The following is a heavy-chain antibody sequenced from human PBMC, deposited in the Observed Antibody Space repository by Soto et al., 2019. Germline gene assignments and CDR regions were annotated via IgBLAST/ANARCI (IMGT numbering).Heavy chain of an antibody. V-gene: IGHV3-23*01. CDR2: ISGSGGST. CDR1: GFTFSSYG. Sequence: EVPLLESGGGLVQPGGSLRLSCAASGFTFSSYGMSWVRQAPGKGLEWVSSISGSGGSTYYADSVKGRFTISRDNSKNTLYLQMSSLRAEDTAVYYCANRNDYGSGSYFPFDRWGKGTLVTVSS. J-gene: IGHJ4*02. CDR3: ANRNDYGSGSYFPFDR. D-gene: IGHD3-10*01.